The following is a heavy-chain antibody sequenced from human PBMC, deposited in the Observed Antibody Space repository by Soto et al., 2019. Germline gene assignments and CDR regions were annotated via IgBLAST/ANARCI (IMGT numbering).Heavy chain of an antibody. D-gene: IGHD3-10*02. CDR1: GFTFSSYW. V-gene: IGHV3-7*01. Sequence: GGSLRLSCAASGFTFSSYWMSWVRQAPGKGLEWVANIKQDGSEKYYVDSVKGRFTISRDNAKNSLYLQMNSLRAEDTAVYYCARDRGDRYHVFYYYMDVWGKGTTVTVSS. CDR2: IKQDGSEK. J-gene: IGHJ6*03. CDR3: ARDRGDRYHVFYYYMDV.